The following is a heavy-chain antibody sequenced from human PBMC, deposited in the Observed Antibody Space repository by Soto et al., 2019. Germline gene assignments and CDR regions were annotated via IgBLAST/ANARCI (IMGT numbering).Heavy chain of an antibody. J-gene: IGHJ4*02. CDR2: IYNRGST. CDR1: GGSICSGDYC. D-gene: IGHD1-26*01. CDR3: ARGPSGDKVDY. Sequence: PSETLSLTCTVSGGSICSGDYCWSWIRQTPGKGLEWIGHIYNRGSTYSNPSLKSRVTISVDTSKTQFSLKLSSVTAADTAVYFCARGPSGDKVDYWGQGILVTVSS. V-gene: IGHV4-30-4*01.